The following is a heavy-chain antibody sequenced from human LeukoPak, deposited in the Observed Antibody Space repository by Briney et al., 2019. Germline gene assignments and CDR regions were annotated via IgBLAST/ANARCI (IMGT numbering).Heavy chain of an antibody. Sequence: PGTSLRLSCAASGFTFDDYAMHWVRQAPGKGLEWVSGISWNSGSIGYADSVKGRFTISRDNAKNSLYLQMNSLRAEDTALYYCAKVTAAVYYYYGMDVWGQGTTVTVSS. J-gene: IGHJ6*02. CDR3: AKVTAAVYYYYGMDV. CDR2: ISWNSGSI. D-gene: IGHD2-15*01. CDR1: GFTFDDYA. V-gene: IGHV3-9*01.